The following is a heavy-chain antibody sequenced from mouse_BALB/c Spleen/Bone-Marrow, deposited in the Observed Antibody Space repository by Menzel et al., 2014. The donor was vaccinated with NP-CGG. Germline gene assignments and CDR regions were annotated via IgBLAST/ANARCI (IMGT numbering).Heavy chain of an antibody. CDR2: ISYGGSYI. CDR3: ARDRGVQGYAMDY. CDR1: GFTFSDFY. J-gene: IGHJ4*01. V-gene: IGHV5-4*02. D-gene: IGHD2-14*01. Sequence: EVKLVESGGGLVKPGGSLKLSCAASGFTFSDFYMYWVRQTPEKRLEWVATISYGGSYIYYPDSVKGRFTISRDDAKNNLYLQMSSLESEDTAMYYCARDRGVQGYAMDYWGQGTSVTVSS.